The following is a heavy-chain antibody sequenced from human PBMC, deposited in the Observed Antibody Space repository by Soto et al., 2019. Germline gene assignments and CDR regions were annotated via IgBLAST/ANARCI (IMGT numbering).Heavy chain of an antibody. CDR1: GGTFSSYA. J-gene: IGHJ6*02. CDR3: ARASDYGGNSRYYYYYGMDV. D-gene: IGHD4-17*01. CDR2: IIPIFGTA. V-gene: IGHV1-69*13. Sequence: ASVKASCKASGGTFSSYAISWVRQAPGQGLEWMGGIIPIFGTANYAQKFQGRVTITADESTSTAYMELSSLRSEDTAVYYCARASDYGGNSRYYYYYGMDVWGQGTTVTLSS.